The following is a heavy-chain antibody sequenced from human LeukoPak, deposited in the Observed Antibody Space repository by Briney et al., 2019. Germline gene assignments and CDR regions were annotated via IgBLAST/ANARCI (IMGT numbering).Heavy chain of an antibody. CDR1: GGSISNYY. D-gene: IGHD6-13*01. CDR2: ISYSGST. V-gene: IGHV4-59*01. CDR3: ARHSSTWYALDY. J-gene: IGHJ4*02. Sequence: PSETLTLTCTASGGSISNYYWSWIRQPPGKGLEWIGYISYSGSTNYNPSLKSRVTMSVDTSKNQFSLKLSSVTAADTAVYYCARHSSTWYALDYWGQGTLVTVSS.